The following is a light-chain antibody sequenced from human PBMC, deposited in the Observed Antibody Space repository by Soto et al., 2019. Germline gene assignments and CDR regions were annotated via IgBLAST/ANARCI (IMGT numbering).Light chain of an antibody. CDR1: NVGSKS. Sequence: SYALTQPPWVSVAPGQTATVTCGGNNVGSKSVHWYQQKPGQAPVLVVYDDSDRPSGIPERFSGSNSGNTATLTISRVEAGDEADYYCQVWDTSSDQGVFGTGTKVTVL. CDR2: DDS. J-gene: IGLJ1*01. CDR3: QVWDTSSDQGV. V-gene: IGLV3-21*02.